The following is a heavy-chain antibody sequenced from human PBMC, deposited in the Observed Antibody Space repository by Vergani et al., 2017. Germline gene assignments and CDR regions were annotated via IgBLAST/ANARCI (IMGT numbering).Heavy chain of an antibody. Sequence: EVQLLESGGDLVQPGGSLRLSCAASGFTFIMHAMSWVRQAPGKGLEWVSFINTNGRTTYYADFAKGRFTISRDNAKNSLYLQINSLRDDDTAVFYCVRGYNWDDPPHWGHGTLVTVSS. CDR2: INTNGRTT. V-gene: IGHV3-48*02. CDR1: GFTFIMHA. CDR3: VRGYNWDDPPH. D-gene: IGHD1-20*01. J-gene: IGHJ4*01.